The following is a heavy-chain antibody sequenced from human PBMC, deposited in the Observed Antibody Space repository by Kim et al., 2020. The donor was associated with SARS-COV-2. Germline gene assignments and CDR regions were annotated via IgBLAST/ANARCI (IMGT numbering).Heavy chain of an antibody. J-gene: IGHJ4*02. V-gene: IGHV3-23*01. CDR3: AKGYCSGGSCYVLYYFDC. Sequence: ADSVKGRFTISRDNSKNTLYLQKNSLRAEDTAVYYCAKGYCSGGSCYVLYYFDCWGRGTLVTVSS. D-gene: IGHD2-15*01.